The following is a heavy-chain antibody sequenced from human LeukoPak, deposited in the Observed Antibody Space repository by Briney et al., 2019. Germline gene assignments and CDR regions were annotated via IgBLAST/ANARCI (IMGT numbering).Heavy chain of an antibody. CDR2: IYSGGTT. D-gene: IGHD3-10*01. J-gene: IGHJ4*02. CDR1: GFTVSSNY. Sequence: GGSLRLSCAASGFTVSSNYMSWVRQAPGKGLEWVSAIYSGGTTYYTDSVKGRFTISRDNSKNTLYLQMNSLRAEDTAVYYCARGSGSYYAEGCFDYWGQGTLVTVSS. V-gene: IGHV3-53*01. CDR3: ARGSGSYYAEGCFDY.